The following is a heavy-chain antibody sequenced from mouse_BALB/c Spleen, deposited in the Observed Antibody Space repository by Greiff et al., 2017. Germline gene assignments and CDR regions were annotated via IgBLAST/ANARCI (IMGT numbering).Heavy chain of an antibody. J-gene: IGHJ4*01. V-gene: IGHV2-9*02. D-gene: IGHD1-1*01. Sequence: VQLVESGPGLVAPSQSLSITCTVSGFSLTSYGVHWVRQPPGTGLEWLGVIWAGGSTNYNSALMSRLSISKDNSKSQVFLKMNSLQTDDTAMYYCARNYYGITEMSAMDYWGQGTSVTVTS. CDR1: GFSLTSYG. CDR2: IWAGGST. CDR3: ARNYYGITEMSAMDY.